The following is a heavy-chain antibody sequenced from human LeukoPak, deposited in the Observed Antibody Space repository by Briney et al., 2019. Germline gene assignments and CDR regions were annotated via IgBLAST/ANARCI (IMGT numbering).Heavy chain of an antibody. CDR3: ARPVGATTTFDY. CDR2: IYYSGST. CDR1: GGSISSYY. D-gene: IGHD1-26*01. J-gene: IGHJ4*02. Sequence: PSETLSLTCTVSGGSISSYYWSWIRQPPGKGLEWIGYIYYSGSTNYNPSLKSRVTISVDTSKNQFSLKLSSVTAADTAVYYCARPVGATTTFDYWGQGTLVTVSS. V-gene: IGHV4-59*08.